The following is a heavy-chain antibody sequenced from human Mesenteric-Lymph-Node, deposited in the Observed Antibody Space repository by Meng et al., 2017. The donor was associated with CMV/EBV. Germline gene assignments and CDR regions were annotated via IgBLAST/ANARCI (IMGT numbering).Heavy chain of an antibody. CDR2: ISSSGSTI. CDR1: GFTFSDYY. D-gene: IGHD1-20*01. CDR3: AKDRGYNWNNELDP. Sequence: SGAASGFTFSDYYMSWIRQAPGKGLEWVSYISSSGSTIYYADSVKGRFTISRDNSKNTLYLQMSSLRAEDTAVYYCAKDRGYNWNNELDPWGQGTLVTVSS. J-gene: IGHJ5*02. V-gene: IGHV3-11*01.